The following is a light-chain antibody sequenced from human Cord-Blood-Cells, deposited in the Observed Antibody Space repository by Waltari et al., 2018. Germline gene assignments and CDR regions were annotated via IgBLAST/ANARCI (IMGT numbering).Light chain of an antibody. CDR2: WAS. Sequence: DIVMTQSPDSLAVSLGERATINCKSSQSVLYSSNNKNYVAWYQRKPGQPPKLLIYWASTRESGVPDRFSGSGSGTDFTLTISSLQAEDVAVYYCQQYYSTPPVTFGPGTKVDIK. CDR3: QQYYSTPPVT. V-gene: IGKV4-1*01. CDR1: QSVLYSSNNKNY. J-gene: IGKJ3*01.